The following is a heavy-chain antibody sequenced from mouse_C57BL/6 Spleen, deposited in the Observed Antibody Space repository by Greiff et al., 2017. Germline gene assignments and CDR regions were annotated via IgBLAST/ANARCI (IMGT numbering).Heavy chain of an antibody. J-gene: IGHJ2*01. D-gene: IGHD1-1*02. Sequence: EVKVVESGGGLVKPGGSLKLSCAASGFTFSSYAMTWVRQTPEKRLEWVATISDGGSYTYYPDNVTGRFTISRDNAKNNLYLQMSHLTSEDTAMYYCARVPDGDWGQGTTLTVSS. CDR3: ARVPDGD. CDR1: GFTFSSYA. CDR2: ISDGGSYT. V-gene: IGHV5-4*03.